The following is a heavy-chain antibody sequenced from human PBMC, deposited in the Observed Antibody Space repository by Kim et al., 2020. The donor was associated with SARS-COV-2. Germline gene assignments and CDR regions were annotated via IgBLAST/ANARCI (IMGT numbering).Heavy chain of an antibody. D-gene: IGHD3-16*01. J-gene: IGHJ5*02. CDR1: GGSFSGYY. CDR3: ARVGGGNIWLWLNGNWFDP. CDR2: INHSGST. Sequence: SETLSLTCAVYGGSFSGYYWSWIRQPPGKGLEWIGEINHSGSTNYNPSLKSRVTISVDTSKNQFSLKLSSVTAADTAVYYCARVGGGNIWLWLNGNWFDPWGQGTLVTVSS. V-gene: IGHV4-34*01.